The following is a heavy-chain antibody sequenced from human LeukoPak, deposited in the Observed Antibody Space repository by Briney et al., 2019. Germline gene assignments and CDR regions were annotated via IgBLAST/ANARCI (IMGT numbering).Heavy chain of an antibody. CDR3: ARLVQKTGRSYYGMDV. CDR2: INHSGST. Sequence: PSETLSLTCAVYGGSFSGYYWSWIRQPPGKGLEWIGEINHSGSTNYNPSLKSRVTISVDTSKNQFSLKLSSVTAADTAVYYCARLVQKTGRSYYGMDVWGQGTTVTVSS. CDR1: GGSFSGYY. V-gene: IGHV4-34*01. J-gene: IGHJ6*02. D-gene: IGHD1-14*01.